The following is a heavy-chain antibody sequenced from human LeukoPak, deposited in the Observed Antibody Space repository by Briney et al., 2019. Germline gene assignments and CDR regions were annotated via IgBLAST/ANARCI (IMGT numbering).Heavy chain of an antibody. CDR3: ARDPTPRYCSGGSCYTHYGMDV. J-gene: IGHJ6*02. CDR2: ISIISSYK. V-gene: IGHV3-21*01. CDR1: GFTFSSYT. Sequence: GGSLRLSCEASGFTFSSYTMNWFRQAPGKGLEWASSISIISSYKYYADSVKGRLTISRDNAKNSLYLQMNSLRAEDTAVYYCARDPTPRYCSGGSCYTHYGMDVWGQGTTVTVSS. D-gene: IGHD2-15*01.